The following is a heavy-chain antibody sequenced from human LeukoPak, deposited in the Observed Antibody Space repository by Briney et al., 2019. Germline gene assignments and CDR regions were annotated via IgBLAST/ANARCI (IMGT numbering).Heavy chain of an antibody. V-gene: IGHV4-30-4*08. J-gene: IGHJ4*02. CDR2: IYYSGST. Sequence: SQTLSLTXTVSGGSISSGDYYWSWIRQPPGKGLEWIGYIYYSGSTYYNPSLRSRVTISVDTSKNQFSLKLSSVTAADTAVYYCAREVRGVIIKGWGQGTLVTVSS. D-gene: IGHD3-10*01. CDR1: GGSISSGDYY. CDR3: AREVRGVIIKG.